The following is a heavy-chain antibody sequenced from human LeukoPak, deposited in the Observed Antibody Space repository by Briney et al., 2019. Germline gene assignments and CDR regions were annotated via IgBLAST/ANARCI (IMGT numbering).Heavy chain of an antibody. J-gene: IGHJ4*02. D-gene: IGHD2-8*01. Sequence: PSGTLSLTCGVSGGSISNTNWWRWVRQPPGQGLEWIGEISLTGLTHYNPSLESRVTVSLDKSKNQLSLNLTSVTAADTAAYYCSRENGAFSPFGYWGQGTLVTVLS. CDR2: ISLTGLT. CDR1: GGSISNTNW. V-gene: IGHV4-4*02. CDR3: SRENGAFSPFGY.